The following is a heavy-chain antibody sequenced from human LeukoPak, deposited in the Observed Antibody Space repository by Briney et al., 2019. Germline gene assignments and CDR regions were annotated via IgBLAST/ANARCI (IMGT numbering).Heavy chain of an antibody. V-gene: IGHV4-59*08. J-gene: IGHJ4*02. CDR2: INYSGST. D-gene: IGHD5-24*01. Sequence: SETLSLTCTVSGGSISSYYWSWIRQPPGKGLEWIGYINYSGSTNYNPSLKSRVTMSVDTSKNQFSLKLSSVTAADTAVYYCAQRMTTSPKYYFDYWGQGTLVTVSS. CDR1: GGSISSYY. CDR3: AQRMTTSPKYYFDY.